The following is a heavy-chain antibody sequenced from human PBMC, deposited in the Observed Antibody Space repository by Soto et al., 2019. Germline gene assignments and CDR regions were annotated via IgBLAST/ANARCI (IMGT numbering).Heavy chain of an antibody. Sequence: SETLSLTCTVSGGSVSSYYWSWIRQPPGKGLEWIGYIYYDGTTNYSPSLKSRVTISIDTSKNQFSLKLSAVTAADTAVYYCARHVPSRKPGGPLDYWGQGTLVTVSS. V-gene: IGHV4-59*08. CDR3: ARHVPSRKPGGPLDY. D-gene: IGHD2-15*01. CDR1: GGSVSSYY. J-gene: IGHJ4*02. CDR2: IYYDGTT.